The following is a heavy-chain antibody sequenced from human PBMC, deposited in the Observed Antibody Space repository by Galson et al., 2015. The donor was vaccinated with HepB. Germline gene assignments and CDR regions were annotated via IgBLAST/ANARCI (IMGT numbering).Heavy chain of an antibody. V-gene: IGHV3-21*04. D-gene: IGHD3-3*01. CDR3: AREKEGRATYYDFWSGYTPFDY. CDR2: ISSSSSYI. CDR1: GFTFSSYS. J-gene: IGHJ4*02. Sequence: SLRLSCAASGFTFSSYSMNWVRQAPGKGLEWVSSISSSSSYIYYADSVKGRFTISRDNAKNSLYLQMNSLRAEDTAVYYCAREKEGRATYYDFWSGYTPFDYWGQGTLVTVSS.